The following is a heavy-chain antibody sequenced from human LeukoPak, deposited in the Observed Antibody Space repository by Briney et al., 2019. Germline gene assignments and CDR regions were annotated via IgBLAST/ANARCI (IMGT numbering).Heavy chain of an antibody. J-gene: IGHJ3*02. CDR2: IYYSGST. V-gene: IGHV4-59*01. D-gene: IGHD6-19*01. CDR1: GGSISSYY. CDR3: ARERQWLVRGAFDI. Sequence: TSETLSLTCTVSGGSISSYYWSWIRQPPGKGLEWIGYIYYSGSTNYNPSLKSRVTISVDTSKNQFSLKLSSVTAADTAVYYCARERQWLVRGAFDIWGQGTMVTVSS.